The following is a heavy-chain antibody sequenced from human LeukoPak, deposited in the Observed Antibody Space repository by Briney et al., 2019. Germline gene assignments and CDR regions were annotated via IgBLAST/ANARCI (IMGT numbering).Heavy chain of an antibody. V-gene: IGHV1-2*02. CDR2: INPNSGGT. D-gene: IGHD2-2*01. Sequence: ASVKVSCKASGYTFTGYYMHWVRQAPGQGLEWMGWINPNSGGTNYAQKFQGRVTMTRDTSIGTAYMELSRLRSDDTAVYYCARLGYCSSTSCFDYWGQGTLVTVSS. CDR1: GYTFTGYY. CDR3: ARLGYCSSTSCFDY. J-gene: IGHJ4*02.